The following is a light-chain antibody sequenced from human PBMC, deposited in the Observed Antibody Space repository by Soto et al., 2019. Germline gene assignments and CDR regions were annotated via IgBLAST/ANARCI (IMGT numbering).Light chain of an antibody. CDR3: QQYGSSPPFT. CDR1: QSVSSNY. V-gene: IGKV3-20*01. J-gene: IGKJ3*01. Sequence: EIVLTQSPGTLSLSPGERATLSCTASQSVSSNYLAWYQQKPGQAPRLLIYGASSRATGIPDRFSGSGSGKDFTLTIIRLEPEDFAVYYCQQYGSSPPFTFGPGTKVDIK. CDR2: GAS.